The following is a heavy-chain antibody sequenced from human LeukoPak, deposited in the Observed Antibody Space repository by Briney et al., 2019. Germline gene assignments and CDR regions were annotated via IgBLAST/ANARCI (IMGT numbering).Heavy chain of an antibody. CDR2: IYRSGST. CDR3: AREVVGWYFDY. V-gene: IGHV4-59*01. Sequence: SETLSLTCTVSGGSISSYYWSWIRQPPGKGLEWIGYIYRSGSTNYKSSLKNRVTMSVDTSKNQFSLKVNSVTAADTAVYYCAREVVGWYFDYWGQGTLVTVSS. J-gene: IGHJ4*02. D-gene: IGHD2-15*01. CDR1: GGSISSYY.